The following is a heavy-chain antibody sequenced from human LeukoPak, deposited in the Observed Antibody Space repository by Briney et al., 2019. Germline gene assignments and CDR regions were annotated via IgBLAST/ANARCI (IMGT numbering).Heavy chain of an antibody. CDR2: ISASGGST. CDR1: GFTFSSYA. Sequence: GGSLRLSCAASGFTFSSYAMSWVRQAPGKGLEWVSAISASGGSTYYADSVKGRFTISRDNSKNTLYLQMNSLRAEDTAVYYCAKSDYGGNSGYWGQGTLVTVSS. J-gene: IGHJ4*02. D-gene: IGHD4-23*01. V-gene: IGHV3-23*01. CDR3: AKSDYGGNSGY.